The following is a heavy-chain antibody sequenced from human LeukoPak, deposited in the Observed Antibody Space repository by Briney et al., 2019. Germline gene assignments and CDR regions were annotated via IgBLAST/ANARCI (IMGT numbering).Heavy chain of an antibody. CDR1: GFTFSNYY. V-gene: IGHV3-30*18. CDR3: AKRTSKRFDPFDP. D-gene: IGHD1-1*01. CDR2: ISNDGSNK. J-gene: IGHJ3*01. Sequence: GGSLRLSCAASGFTFSNYYMHWVRQAPGKGLEWVSLISNDGSNKYYADSVKGRFTISRDNSKNTLYLQMNSLRAEDTAAYYCAKRTSKRFDPFDPWGQGTMVTVSS.